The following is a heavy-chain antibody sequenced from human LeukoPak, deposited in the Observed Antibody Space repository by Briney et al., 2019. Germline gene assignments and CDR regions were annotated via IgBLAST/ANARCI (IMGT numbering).Heavy chain of an antibody. CDR1: GGSISSSSYY. J-gene: IGHJ4*02. V-gene: IGHV4-39*07. CDR3: ARSQPSVIVGAEFDY. CDR2: IYYSGST. Sequence: PSETLSLTCTVSGGSISSSSYYWGWIRQPPGKGLEWIGSIYYSGSTYYNPSLKSRVTISVDTSKNQFSLKLSSVTAVDTAVYYCARSQPSVIVGAEFDYWGQGTLVTVSS. D-gene: IGHD1-26*01.